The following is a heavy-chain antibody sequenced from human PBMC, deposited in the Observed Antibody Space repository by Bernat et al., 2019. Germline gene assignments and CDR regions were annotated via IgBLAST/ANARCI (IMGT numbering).Heavy chain of an antibody. CDR3: ARGIRYVDWLRWFDP. D-gene: IGHD3-9*01. V-gene: IGHV4-59*01. CDR2: IYYSGST. Sequence: QVQLQESGPGLVKPSETLSLTCTVSGGSISSYYWSWIRQPPGKGLEWIGYIYYSGSTNYNPSLKSRVTISVDTSKNQFSLKLSSVTAADTAVYYCARGIRYVDWLRWFDPWGQGTLVTVSS. CDR1: GGSISSYY. J-gene: IGHJ5*02.